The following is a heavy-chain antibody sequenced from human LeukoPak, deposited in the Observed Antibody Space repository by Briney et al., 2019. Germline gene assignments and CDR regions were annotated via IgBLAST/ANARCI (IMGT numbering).Heavy chain of an antibody. CDR2: ISRDGRRI. CDR3: ARDRVNRADCGGDCYSAVFDH. V-gene: IGHV3-30*03. D-gene: IGHD2-21*02. CDR1: GLTGSHNY. J-gene: IGHJ5*02. Sequence: GGSLRLSCAASGLTGSHNYVSWVRQAPGKGLEWVAVISRDGRRIYYTDSAKGRFIISRDNSKNTLSLQMNSLRGEDTAVYSCARDRVNRADCGGDCYSAVFDHWGQGILVTVSS.